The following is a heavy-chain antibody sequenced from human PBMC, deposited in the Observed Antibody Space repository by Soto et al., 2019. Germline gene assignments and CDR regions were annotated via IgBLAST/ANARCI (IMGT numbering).Heavy chain of an antibody. D-gene: IGHD3-9*01. J-gene: IGHJ4*02. V-gene: IGHV3-48*01. CDR1: GFTFSSCS. CDR2: ISSSSSTI. CDR3: ARATYYDILTGYHNPLELSFAY. Sequence: PGGSLRLSCAASGFTFSSCSMNWVRQAPGKGLEWVSYISSSSSTIYYADSVKGRFTISRDNAKNSLYLQMNSLRAEDTAVYYCARATYYDILTGYHNPLELSFAYSGQGTLVTVSS.